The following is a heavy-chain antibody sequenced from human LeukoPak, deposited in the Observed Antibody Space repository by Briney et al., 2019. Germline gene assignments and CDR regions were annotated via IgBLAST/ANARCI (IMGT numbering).Heavy chain of an antibody. CDR2: ISSSSSTI. V-gene: IGHV3-48*01. CDR3: TTGGPHYDGNPVDF. D-gene: IGHD4-23*01. Sequence: GGSLRLSCAASGFTFSSYEMNWVRQAPGKGLEWVSYISSSSSTIYYADSVKGRFTISRDNAKNSLYLQMNSLRAEDTAVYYCTTGGPHYDGNPVDFWGQGTLVTVSS. J-gene: IGHJ4*02. CDR1: GFTFSSYE.